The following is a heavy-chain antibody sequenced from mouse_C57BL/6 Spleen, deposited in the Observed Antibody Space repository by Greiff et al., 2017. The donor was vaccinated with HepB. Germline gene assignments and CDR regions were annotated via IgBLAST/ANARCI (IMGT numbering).Heavy chain of an antibody. CDR3: ARIGDYDGYYYAMDY. CDR2: IHPNSGST. Sequence: QVQLQQPGAELVKPGASVKLSCKASGYTFSSYWMHWVKQRPGQGLEWIGMIHPNSGSTNYNEKFKSKATLTVDKSSSTAYMQLSSLTSEDSAVYYCARIGDYDGYYYAMDYWGQGTSVTVSS. J-gene: IGHJ4*01. V-gene: IGHV1-64*01. D-gene: IGHD2-4*01. CDR1: GYTFSSYW.